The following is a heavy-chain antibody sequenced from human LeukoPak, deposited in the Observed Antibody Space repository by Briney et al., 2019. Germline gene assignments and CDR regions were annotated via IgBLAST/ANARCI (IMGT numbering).Heavy chain of an antibody. CDR3: ARAGPPYYYDSSGYYYGSYFDY. Sequence: GGALRLSCAASGFTFDDYGMSWVRQAPGKGLEWVSGINWDGGRTGYADSVKGRFTISRDNAKNSLYLQMNSLRAEDTALYYCARAGPPYYYDSSGYYYGSYFDYWGQGTLVTVSS. J-gene: IGHJ4*02. CDR1: GFTFDDYG. CDR2: INWDGGRT. V-gene: IGHV3-20*04. D-gene: IGHD3-22*01.